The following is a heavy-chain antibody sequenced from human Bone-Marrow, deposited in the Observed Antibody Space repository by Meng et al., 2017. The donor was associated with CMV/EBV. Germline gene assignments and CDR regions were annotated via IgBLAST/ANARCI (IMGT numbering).Heavy chain of an antibody. J-gene: IGHJ4*02. CDR1: GFTFSSYS. D-gene: IGHD3-10*01. Sequence: GESLKISCAASGFTFSSYSMNWVRQAPGKGLEWVSSISSSSSYIYYADSVKGRFTISRDNAKNSLYLQMNSLRAEDTAVYYCARDISRRGVRDKFDDWGQGTLVTVSS. CDR3: ARDISRRGVRDKFDD. CDR2: ISSSSSYI. V-gene: IGHV3-21*01.